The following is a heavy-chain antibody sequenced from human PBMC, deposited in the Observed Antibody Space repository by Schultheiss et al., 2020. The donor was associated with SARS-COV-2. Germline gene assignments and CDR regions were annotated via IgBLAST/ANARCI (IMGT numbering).Heavy chain of an antibody. J-gene: IGHJ4*02. D-gene: IGHD6-19*01. CDR3: ARGIAVAGPRFDY. CDR2: IYYSGST. Sequence: SETLSLTCTVSGYSISSGYYWGWIRQPPGKGLEWIGYIYYSGSTNYNPSLKSRVTISVDTSKNQFSLKLSSVTAADTAVYYCARGIAVAGPRFDYWGQGTLVTVSS. CDR1: GYSISSGYY. V-gene: IGHV4-61*01.